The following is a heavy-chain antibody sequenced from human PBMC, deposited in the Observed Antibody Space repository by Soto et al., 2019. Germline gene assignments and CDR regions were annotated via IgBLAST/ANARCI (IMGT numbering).Heavy chain of an antibody. CDR3: ARDAGVRGAIIDYLDS. J-gene: IGHJ4*02. CDR1: GFAFSDHG. Sequence: QVNLVESGGGVVRPGTSLRLSCGASGFAFSDHGMHWVRQAPDRGLEWVGIIWNDGDNKFYGDSVKGRFTISRDNSKNNLYLHMTGLTTDDTAIYFCARDAGVRGAIIDYLDSWGQGTLVTVSS. V-gene: IGHV3-33*01. D-gene: IGHD3-10*01. CDR2: IWNDGDNK.